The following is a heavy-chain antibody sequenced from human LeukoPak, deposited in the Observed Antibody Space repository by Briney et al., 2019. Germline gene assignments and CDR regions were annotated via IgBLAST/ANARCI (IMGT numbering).Heavy chain of an antibody. CDR1: GGSISSSNW. D-gene: IGHD1-1*01. V-gene: IGHV4-4*02. CDR2: IYYSGRT. CDR3: ARQRNWNFDY. J-gene: IGHJ4*02. Sequence: PSGTLSLTCAVSGGSISSSNWWSWVRQPPGKGLEWIGSIYYSGRTYYNPSLKSRVTISVDTSKNQFSLKLSSVTAADTAVYYCARQRNWNFDYWGQGTLVTVSS.